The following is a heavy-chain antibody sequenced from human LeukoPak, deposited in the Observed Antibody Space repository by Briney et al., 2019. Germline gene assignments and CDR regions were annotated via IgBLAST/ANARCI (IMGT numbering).Heavy chain of an antibody. V-gene: IGHV3-21*01. Sequence: PGGSLRLSCAASGFTFSSYSMNWVRQAPGKGLEWVSSISSSSSYIYYADSVKGRFTISRDNAKNSLYLQMNSLRAEDTAVYYCARDQRAPRDQVKGHPGIAARPVGNAFDIWGQGTMVTVSS. CDR2: ISSSSSYI. CDR3: ARDQRAPRDQVKGHPGIAARPVGNAFDI. J-gene: IGHJ3*02. CDR1: GFTFSSYS. D-gene: IGHD6-6*01.